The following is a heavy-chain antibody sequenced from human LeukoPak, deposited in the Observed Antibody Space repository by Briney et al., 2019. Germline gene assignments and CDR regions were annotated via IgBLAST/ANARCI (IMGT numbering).Heavy chain of an antibody. V-gene: IGHV4-31*03. CDR1: GGSISSGGYY. Sequence: SQTPSLTCTVSGGSISSGGYYWSWIRQHPGKGLEWIGYIYYSGSTYYNPSLKSRVTISVDTSKNQFSLKLSSVTAADTAVYYCARSGESDYSNYDWGQGTLVTVSS. J-gene: IGHJ4*02. CDR2: IYYSGST. D-gene: IGHD4-11*01. CDR3: ARSGESDYSNYD.